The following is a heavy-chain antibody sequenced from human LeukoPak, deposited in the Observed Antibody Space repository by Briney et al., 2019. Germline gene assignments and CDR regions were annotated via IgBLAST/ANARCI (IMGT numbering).Heavy chain of an antibody. Sequence: ASVTVSCKASGYNFNNYGISWVRQAPGQGLEWMGWISGYNGNTKSAQKLQDRVTMTTDTSTNTAYMELRSLRSDDTAVYYCARDILGYTTSWYRFDYWGQGSQVTVPS. CDR2: ISGYNGNT. CDR3: ARDILGYTTSWYRFDY. V-gene: IGHV1-18*01. D-gene: IGHD6-13*01. CDR1: GYNFNNYG. J-gene: IGHJ4*02.